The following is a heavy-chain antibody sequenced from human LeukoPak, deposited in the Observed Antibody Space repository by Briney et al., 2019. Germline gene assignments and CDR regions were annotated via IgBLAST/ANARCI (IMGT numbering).Heavy chain of an antibody. J-gene: IGHJ6*03. V-gene: IGHV3-66*01. CDR3: ARDRAAGTGRYYYYYMDV. D-gene: IGHD6-13*01. Sequence: GGSLRLSCAASGFTVSSNYMSWVRQAPGKGLEWVSVIYSGGSTYYADSVKGRFTISRDNSKNTLYLQMSSLRAEDTAVYYCARDRAAGTGRYYYYYMDVWGKGTTVTISS. CDR2: IYSGGST. CDR1: GFTVSSNY.